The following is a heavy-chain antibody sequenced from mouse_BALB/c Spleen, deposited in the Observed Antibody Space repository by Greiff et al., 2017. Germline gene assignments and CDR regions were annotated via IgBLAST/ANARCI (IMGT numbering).Heavy chain of an antibody. CDR2: ISSGGSYT. CDR1: GFTFSSYA. V-gene: IGHV5-9-4*01. J-gene: IGHJ4*01. D-gene: IGHD2-4*01. Sequence: EVQLVESGGGLVKPGGSLKLSCAASGFTFSSYAMSWVRQSPEKRLEWVAEISSGGSYTYYPDTVTGRFTISRDNAKNTLYLEMSSLRSEDTAMYYCARDGDYDGDYAMDYWGQGTSVTVSS. CDR3: ARDGDYDGDYAMDY.